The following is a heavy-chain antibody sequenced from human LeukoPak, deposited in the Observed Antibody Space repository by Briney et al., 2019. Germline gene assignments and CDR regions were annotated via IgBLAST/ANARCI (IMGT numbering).Heavy chain of an antibody. Sequence: ASVKVSCKASGYTFTGYYMHWVRQAPGQGLEWMGWINPNSGGTNYAQKFQGRVTMTRDTSISTAYMELSRLRSDDTAVYYCARVWQLVRNSGYYYGMDVWGQGTTVTVSS. D-gene: IGHD6-6*01. CDR2: INPNSGGT. V-gene: IGHV1-2*02. CDR1: GYTFTGYY. J-gene: IGHJ6*02. CDR3: ARVWQLVRNSGYYYGMDV.